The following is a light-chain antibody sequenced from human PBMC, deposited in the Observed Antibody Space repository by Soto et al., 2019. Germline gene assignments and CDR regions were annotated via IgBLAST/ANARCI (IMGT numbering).Light chain of an antibody. CDR1: SSNIGAGYD. V-gene: IGLV1-40*01. CDR2: GNS. CDR3: QSYDSSRSLV. J-gene: IGLJ2*01. Sequence: QSVLTQPASVSGAPGQRVTISCTGSSSNIGAGYDVHWYQQLPGTAPKLLIYGNSNRPSGVPDRFSGSKSGTSASLAITGLQAEDEADYYCQSYDSSRSLVFGGGTKLTVL.